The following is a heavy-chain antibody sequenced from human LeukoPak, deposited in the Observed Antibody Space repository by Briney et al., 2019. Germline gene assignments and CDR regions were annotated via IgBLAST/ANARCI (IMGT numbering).Heavy chain of an antibody. D-gene: IGHD3-3*01. CDR3: ARLSLHLLEWSPTKGKEMHYFDY. Sequence: SETLSLTCAVSGDSITSSNWWSWVRQPPEKGLEWIGEIYHSGNTNYNPPLKSRVTISLDKSKNQFSLKLKSVTAADTAVYYCARLSLHLLEWSPTKGKEMHYFDYWGQGTLVTVSS. CDR2: IYHSGNT. V-gene: IGHV4-4*02. J-gene: IGHJ4*02. CDR1: GDSITSSNW.